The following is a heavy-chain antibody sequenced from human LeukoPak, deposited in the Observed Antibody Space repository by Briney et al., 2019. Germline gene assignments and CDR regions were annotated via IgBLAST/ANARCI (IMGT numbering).Heavy chain of an antibody. D-gene: IGHD2-2*01. Sequence: ASVKVSCKASGYTFTSYGISWVRQAPGQGLEWMGIINPSGGSTNYAQKLQGRVTMTTDTSTSTAYMELRSLRSDDTAVYYCARDLAPIVVVPAGDFDPWGQGTLVTVSS. CDR1: GYTFTSYG. CDR2: INPSGGST. CDR3: ARDLAPIVVVPAGDFDP. J-gene: IGHJ5*02. V-gene: IGHV1-18*01.